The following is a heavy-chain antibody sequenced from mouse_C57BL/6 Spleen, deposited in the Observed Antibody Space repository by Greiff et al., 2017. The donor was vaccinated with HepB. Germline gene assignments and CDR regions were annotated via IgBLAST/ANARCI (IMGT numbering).Heavy chain of an antibody. V-gene: IGHV1-82*01. D-gene: IGHD1-1*01. CDR1: GYAFSSSW. CDR2: IYPGDGDT. CDR3: ARSRGLLRYFDY. J-gene: IGHJ2*01. Sequence: VQLQESGPELVKPGASVKISCKASGYAFSSSWMNWVKQRPGKGLEWIGRIYPGDGDTNYNGKFKGKATLTADKSSSTAYMQLSSLTSEDSAVYFCARSRGLLRYFDYWGQGTTLTVSS.